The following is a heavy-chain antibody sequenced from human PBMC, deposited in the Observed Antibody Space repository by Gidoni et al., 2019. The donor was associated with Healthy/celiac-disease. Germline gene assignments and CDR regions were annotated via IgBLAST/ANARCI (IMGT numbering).Heavy chain of an antibody. CDR2: ISYDGSNK. D-gene: IGHD2-15*01. CDR3: ARGVVVVVAAPDY. J-gene: IGHJ4*02. CDR1: GFTFSSYA. V-gene: IGHV3-30-3*01. Sequence: QVQLVESGGGVVQPGRSLSLSCAASGFTFSSYAMHWVRQAPGKGLEWVAVISYDGSNKYYANSVKGRFTISRDNSKNTLYLQMNSLRAEDTAVYYCARGVVVVVAAPDYWGQGTLVTVSS.